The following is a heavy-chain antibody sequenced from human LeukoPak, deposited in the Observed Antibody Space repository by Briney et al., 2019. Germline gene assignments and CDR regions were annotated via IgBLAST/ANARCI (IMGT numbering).Heavy chain of an antibody. V-gene: IGHV3-30-3*01. CDR3: ARDRYGDNGWFDP. Sequence: PGGSLRLSCAASGFTFTSYPMHWVRQAPGKGLEWVTTVSHDGSNKYYADSVKGRFTISRDNSKNTLYLQMNSLRVEDTALYYCARDRYGDNGWFDPWGQGTLVTVSS. J-gene: IGHJ5*02. CDR2: VSHDGSNK. D-gene: IGHD4-17*01. CDR1: GFTFTSYP.